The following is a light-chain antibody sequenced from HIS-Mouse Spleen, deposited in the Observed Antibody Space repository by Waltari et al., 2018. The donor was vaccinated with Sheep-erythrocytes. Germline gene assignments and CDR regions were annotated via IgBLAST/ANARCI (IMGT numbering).Light chain of an antibody. J-gene: IGLJ3*02. CDR1: NLGDKY. V-gene: IGLV3-1*01. Sequence: SYELTQPPSVSVSPGQTASITCSGDNLGDKYACWYQQKPGQSPVLVIYQDSKRPSGIPERFSGSNSGNTATLTLSGTQAMDEADYYCQAWDSSTAWVFGGGTKLTVL. CDR2: QDS. CDR3: QAWDSSTAWV.